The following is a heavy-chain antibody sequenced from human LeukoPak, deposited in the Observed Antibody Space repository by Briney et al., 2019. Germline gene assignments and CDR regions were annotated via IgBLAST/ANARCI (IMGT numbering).Heavy chain of an antibody. CDR1: GYTLTELS. Sequence: ASVKVSCKVSGYTLTELSMHWVRQAPGKGLEWVGGFDPEDGETIYAQKFQGRVTMTEDTSTDTAYMELSSLRSEDTAVYYCATAKEYSGWSQQIDYWGQGTLVTVSS. V-gene: IGHV1-24*01. J-gene: IGHJ4*02. CDR3: ATAKEYSGWSQQIDY. D-gene: IGHD6-19*01. CDR2: FDPEDGET.